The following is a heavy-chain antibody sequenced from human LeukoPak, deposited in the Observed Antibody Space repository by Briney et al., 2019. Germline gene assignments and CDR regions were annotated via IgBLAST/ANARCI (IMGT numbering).Heavy chain of an antibody. CDR1: GYTFTNYS. D-gene: IGHD5-24*01. CDR2: INPGGDNT. J-gene: IGHJ3*02. Sequence: GASVKVSCKASGYTFTNYSIHWVRQAPGQGLEWMGLINPGGDNTDYAQNFQGRVTMTRDTSTSTVYMGLSSLRSEDTAVYYCARIRDGYNDAYDIWGQGTMVTVSS. V-gene: IGHV1-46*01. CDR3: ARIRDGYNDAYDI.